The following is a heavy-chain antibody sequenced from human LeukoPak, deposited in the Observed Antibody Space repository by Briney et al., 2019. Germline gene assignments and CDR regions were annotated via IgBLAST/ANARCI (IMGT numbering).Heavy chain of an antibody. CDR3: ARTYCSGGSCHFDY. D-gene: IGHD2-15*01. J-gene: IGHJ4*02. CDR1: GGSIRSYY. V-gene: IGHV4-59*08. CDR2: IFSSGTT. Sequence: SETLSLTCTVSGGSIRSYYWSWIRQPPGKGLEWVGYIFSSGTTASNPSLKSRVTISVDTSKNQFSLKLSSVTAADTAVYYCARTYCSGGSCHFDYWGQGTLVTVSS.